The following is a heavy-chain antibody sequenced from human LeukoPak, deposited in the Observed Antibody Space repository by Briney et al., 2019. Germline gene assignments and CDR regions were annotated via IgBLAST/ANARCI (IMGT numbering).Heavy chain of an antibody. D-gene: IGHD6-19*01. Sequence: GRSLRLSCAASGFTFSSYGMHWVRQAPGKGLEWVAVIWYDGSNKYYADSVKGRFTISRDNSKNTLYLQTNSLRAEDTAVYYCAKGEVSSGWPTPFDYWGQGTLVTVSS. V-gene: IGHV3-33*06. CDR1: GFTFSSYG. CDR2: IWYDGSNK. J-gene: IGHJ4*02. CDR3: AKGEVSSGWPTPFDY.